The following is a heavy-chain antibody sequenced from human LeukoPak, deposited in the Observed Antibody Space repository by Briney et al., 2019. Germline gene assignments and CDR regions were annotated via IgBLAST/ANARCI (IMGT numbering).Heavy chain of an antibody. V-gene: IGHV3-23*01. CDR1: GFTFSGYA. D-gene: IGHD2-2*01. CDR3: AKDREYQLLKTQTDAFDI. J-gene: IGHJ3*02. Sequence: PGGSLRLSCAASGFTFSGYAMSWVRQAPGKGLEWVSAISGSGGSTYYADSVKGRFTISRDNSKNTLYLQMNSLRAEDTAVYYCAKDREYQLLKTQTDAFDIWGQGTMVTVSS. CDR2: ISGSGGST.